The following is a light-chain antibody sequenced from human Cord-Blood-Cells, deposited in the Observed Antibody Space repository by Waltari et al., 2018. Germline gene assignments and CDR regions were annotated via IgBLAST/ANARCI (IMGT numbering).Light chain of an antibody. J-gene: IGKJ1*01. Sequence: EIVLTQSPATLSLSPGERATLSCRASQSVSSYLAWYQQKPGQAPRLLIYDASHRATGSPARFSGSGSGTDFTLTISSLEAEDFAVYYCQQRSNWPRTFGQGTKVEI. CDR1: QSVSSY. CDR3: QQRSNWPRT. V-gene: IGKV3-11*01. CDR2: DAS.